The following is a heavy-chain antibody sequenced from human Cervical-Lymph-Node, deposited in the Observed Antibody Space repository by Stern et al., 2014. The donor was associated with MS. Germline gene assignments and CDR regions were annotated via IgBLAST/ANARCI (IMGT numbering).Heavy chain of an antibody. CDR2: INSNSGGT. D-gene: IGHD5-18*01. V-gene: IGHV1-2*04. CDR1: GYTFIDYY. J-gene: IGHJ6*02. CDR3: ARAVGYRSGYDYYGLDV. Sequence: QVQLLQPGAEVKKPGASVKVSCKASGYTFIDYYLHWVRQAPGQGLEWMGWINSNSGGTSYAQKFQGWVTMTRDTSISTAYMEVRRLRSDDTAVYYCARAVGYRSGYDYYGLDVWGQGTTVTVSS.